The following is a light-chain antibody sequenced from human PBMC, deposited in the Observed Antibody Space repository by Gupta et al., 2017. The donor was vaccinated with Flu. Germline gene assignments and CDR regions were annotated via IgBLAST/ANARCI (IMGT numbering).Light chain of an antibody. CDR3: HQSDILRGT. J-gene: IGKJ2*01. Sequence: PAFQSVAAKEKVTISCRAKQSIGSAVHWYQQKPGQSPKLLIKDASRTISGIPSRFSGSGSGTDFTLTINSLKPEDAAAYYCHQSDILRGTFGQGTKLEIK. CDR2: DAS. V-gene: IGKV6D-21*02. CDR1: QSIGSA.